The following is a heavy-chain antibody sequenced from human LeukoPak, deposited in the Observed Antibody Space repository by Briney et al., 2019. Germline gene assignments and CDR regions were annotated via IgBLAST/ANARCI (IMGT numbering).Heavy chain of an antibody. J-gene: IGHJ4*02. CDR3: ARENGDSWEYYFDY. V-gene: IGHV1-18*01. Sequence: ASVKVSCKASGYTFTSYGISWVRQAPGQGLEWMGWISAYNGNTNYAQKLRGRVTMTTDTSTSTAYMELRSLRSDDTAVYYCARENGDSWEYYFDYWGQGTLVTVSS. CDR1: GYTFTSYG. CDR2: ISAYNGNT. D-gene: IGHD4-17*01.